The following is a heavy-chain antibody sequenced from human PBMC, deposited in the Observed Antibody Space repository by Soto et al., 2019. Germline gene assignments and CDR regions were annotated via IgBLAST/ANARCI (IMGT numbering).Heavy chain of an antibody. CDR2: ISGSGGST. CDR3: AKDYIGTLADAFDI. CDR1: GFTFTSFA. V-gene: IGHV3-23*01. J-gene: IGHJ3*02. Sequence: PGGSLRLSCAASGFTFTSFAMTWVRQAPGKGLEWVSGISGSGGSTYYADSVKGRFTISRDNSKNTLYLQMNSLRAEDTAVYYCAKDYIGTLADAFDIWGQGTMVTVS. D-gene: IGHD1-1*01.